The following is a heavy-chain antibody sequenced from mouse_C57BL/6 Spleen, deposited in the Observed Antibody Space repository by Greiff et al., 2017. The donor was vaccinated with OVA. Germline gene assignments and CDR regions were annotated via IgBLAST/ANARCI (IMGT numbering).Heavy chain of an antibody. J-gene: IGHJ3*01. CDR1: GYTFTSYG. CDR2: IYPRSGNT. CDR3: AKVIYDGYYRFVY. D-gene: IGHD2-3*01. Sequence: QVQLKESGAELARPGASVKLSCKASGYTFTSYGISWVKQRTGQGLEWIGEIYPRSGNTYYNEKFKGKATLTADKSSSTAYMELRSLTSEDSAVYFCAKVIYDGYYRFVYWGQGTLVTVSA. V-gene: IGHV1-81*01.